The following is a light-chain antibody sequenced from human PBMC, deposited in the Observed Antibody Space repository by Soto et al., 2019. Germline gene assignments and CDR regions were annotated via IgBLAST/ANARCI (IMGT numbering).Light chain of an antibody. CDR2: DAS. V-gene: IGKV1-33*01. CDR3: QQYDHPPYT. CDR1: QDINKY. J-gene: IGKJ2*01. Sequence: DIQMTQSPSSLSASVGDRVTITCQASQDINKYLNWYQQKPGKAPKLLIYDASNLERGVPSGFSGSGSGTDFSLTINSLQPEDTATYYCQQYDHPPYTFGQGTKLEIK.